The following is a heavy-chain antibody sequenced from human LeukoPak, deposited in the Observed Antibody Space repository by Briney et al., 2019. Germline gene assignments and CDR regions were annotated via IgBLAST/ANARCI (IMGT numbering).Heavy chain of an antibody. J-gene: IGHJ6*02. Sequence: GGSLRLSCAASGFKFSDYAMNWVRQAPGKGLEWVSGMSGTGGTSYYADSVKGRFTISRDNSKNTLYLQMNSLRAEDTAVYYCAKEDFWSGYYIYYYGMDVWGQGTTVTVSS. CDR2: MSGTGGTS. CDR1: GFKFSDYA. CDR3: AKEDFWSGYYIYYYGMDV. D-gene: IGHD3-3*01. V-gene: IGHV3-23*01.